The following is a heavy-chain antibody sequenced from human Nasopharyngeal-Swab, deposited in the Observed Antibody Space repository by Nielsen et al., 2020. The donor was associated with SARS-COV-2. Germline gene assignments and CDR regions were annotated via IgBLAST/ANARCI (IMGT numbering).Heavy chain of an antibody. V-gene: IGHV3-7*01. CDR2: IKQDGSEK. J-gene: IGHJ4*02. Sequence: LKISCAASGFTFSSYWMSWVRQAPGKGLEWVANIKQDGSEKYYVDSVKGRFTISRDNAKNSLYLQMNSLRAEDTAVYYCARKPPQQLVGGEFDYWGQGTLVTVSS. CDR3: ARKPPQQLVGGEFDY. CDR1: GFTFSSYW. D-gene: IGHD6-13*01.